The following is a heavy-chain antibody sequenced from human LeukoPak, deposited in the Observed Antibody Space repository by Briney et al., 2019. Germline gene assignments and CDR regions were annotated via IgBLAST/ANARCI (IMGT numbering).Heavy chain of an antibody. V-gene: IGHV3-23*01. D-gene: IGHD6-6*01. J-gene: IGHJ3*02. CDR2: ISGSGSST. CDR3: ALRLVLDAFDI. Sequence: GGSLRLSCAASGFTFSSYAMSWVRQAPGKGLEWVSAISGSGSSTYYADSVKGRFTISRDNSKSTVFLQMNSLRAEDTAVYYCALRLVLDAFDIWGQGTMVTVSS. CDR1: GFTFSSYA.